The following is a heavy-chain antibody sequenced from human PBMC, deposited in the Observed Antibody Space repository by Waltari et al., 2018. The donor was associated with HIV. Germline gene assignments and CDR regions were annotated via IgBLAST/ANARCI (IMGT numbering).Heavy chain of an antibody. Sequence: EVQLLESGGGLVQPGGSLRLSCAASGFTFSSYAMSWVRQAPGKGMGLVSDIIGSGGSTYYADSGKGRLTISRDNSKNTLYLQMNSLRAEDTAVYYCAKDPMDIVATINYYGMDVWGQGTTVTVSS. J-gene: IGHJ6*02. D-gene: IGHD5-12*01. CDR1: GFTFSSYA. CDR2: IIGSGGST. CDR3: AKDPMDIVATINYYGMDV. V-gene: IGHV3-23*01.